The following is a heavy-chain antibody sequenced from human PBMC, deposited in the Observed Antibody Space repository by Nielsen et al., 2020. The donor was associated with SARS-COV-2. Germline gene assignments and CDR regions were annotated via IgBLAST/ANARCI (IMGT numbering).Heavy chain of an antibody. CDR3: ARSVLGGFDY. CDR1: GFTVSSNY. J-gene: IGHJ4*02. V-gene: IGHV3-7*01. D-gene: IGHD3-16*01. CDR2: IKQDGSEK. Sequence: GGSLRLSCAASGFTVSSNYMSWVRQGPGKGLEWVANIKQDGSEKYYVDSVKGRFTISRDNAKNSLYLQMNSLRAEDTAVYYCARSVLGGFDYWGQGTLVTVSS.